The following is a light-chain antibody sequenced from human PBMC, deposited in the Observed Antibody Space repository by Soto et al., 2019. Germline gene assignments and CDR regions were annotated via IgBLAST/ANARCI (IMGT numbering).Light chain of an antibody. CDR1: SGSVSPSYY. J-gene: IGLJ2*01. CDR2: STN. CDR3: VLFMGSGISI. Sequence: VVTQEPSFSVSPGGTVTLTCALSSGSVSPSYYPSWYQQTPGQAPRTLIYSTNTRSSGVPDRFSGSILGNKAALTITGAQADDESDYYCVLFMGSGISIFGGGTKLTVL. V-gene: IGLV8-61*01.